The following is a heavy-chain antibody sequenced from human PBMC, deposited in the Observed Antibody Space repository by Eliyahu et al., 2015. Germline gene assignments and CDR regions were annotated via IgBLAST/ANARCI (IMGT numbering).Heavy chain of an antibody. V-gene: IGHV3-11*01. CDR3: ASWGYDSREVDY. CDR1: GFTFSXYY. J-gene: IGHJ4*02. Sequence: QVQLVESXGGLVXPGGSLXLSCAXSGFTFSXYYMXWXRQAPGKGLGWVSYISXSGSTIYYADSVKGRFTISRDNAKNSLYLQMNSLRAEDTAVYYCASWGYDSREVDYWGQGTLVTVSS. CDR2: ISXSGSTI. D-gene: IGHD3-22*01.